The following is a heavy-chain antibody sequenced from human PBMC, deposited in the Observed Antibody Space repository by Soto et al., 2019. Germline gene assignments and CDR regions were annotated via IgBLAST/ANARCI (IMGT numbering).Heavy chain of an antibody. CDR3: ACLLGTDHNWFDP. CDR1: AGSPSTSRYY. J-gene: IGHJ5*02. Sequence: PETLSLTSTVPAGSPSTSRYYWGRIRQPPGKGLEGIGSIYYSGSTYYNPSLKSRVTKSVDTSKNQFSLKLSSVTAADTAVYYCACLLGTDHNWFDPWGQGTLVTVSS. D-gene: IGHD2-21*02. CDR2: IYYSGST. V-gene: IGHV4-39*01.